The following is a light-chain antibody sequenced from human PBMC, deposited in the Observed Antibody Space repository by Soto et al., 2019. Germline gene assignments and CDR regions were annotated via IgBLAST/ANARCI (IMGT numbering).Light chain of an antibody. Sequence: DIVMTQSPDSLALSPGERATIDCKSSQNVLWGSTNKNYLAWYQQKPGQPPKLLIYWASTRQSGVPDRFSGSGSGTDFTLTISSLQAEDVAVYYCQQYYSTPPTFGQGTKVEIK. CDR3: QQYYSTPPT. CDR2: WAS. CDR1: QNVLWGSTNKNY. V-gene: IGKV4-1*01. J-gene: IGKJ1*01.